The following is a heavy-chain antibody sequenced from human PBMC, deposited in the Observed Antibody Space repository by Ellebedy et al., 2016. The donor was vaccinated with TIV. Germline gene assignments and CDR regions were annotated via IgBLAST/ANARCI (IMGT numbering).Heavy chain of an antibody. J-gene: IGHJ3*02. CDR2: ISSSSCYI. D-gene: IGHD6-13*01. CDR3: ANLGGLAASATNGIAFDI. CDR1: GFTFSSYS. V-gene: IGHV3-21*01. Sequence: GESLKIPCVVPGFTFSSYSMNWVRQAPGKGLEWVSSISSSSCYIYYADSVKVRCNISRDNAKSSLYLQMNSLRAEDQAVYYCANLGGLAASATNGIAFDIWGQGTIVTVSS.